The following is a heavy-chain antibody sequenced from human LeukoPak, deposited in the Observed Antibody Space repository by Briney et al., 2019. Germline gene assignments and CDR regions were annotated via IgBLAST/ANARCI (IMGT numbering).Heavy chain of an antibody. CDR3: AKEVGWFNAFDV. CDR1: GFTFSSFG. J-gene: IGHJ3*01. V-gene: IGHV3-30*18. Sequence: GRSVRLSCTASGFTFSSFGMHWVRQAPGKGLEWVTAISSVGHTNKSADSVKGRFTISRDSSKNTLYLQMHSLREDDTAVYYCAKEVGWFNAFDVWGQGTMVTVSS. CDR2: ISSVGHTN. D-gene: IGHD3-10*01.